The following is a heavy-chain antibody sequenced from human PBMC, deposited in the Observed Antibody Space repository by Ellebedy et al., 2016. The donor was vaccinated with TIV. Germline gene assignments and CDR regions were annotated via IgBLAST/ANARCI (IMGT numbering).Heavy chain of an antibody. V-gene: IGHV3-74*01. CDR3: ARAAVATAAARYWYFDL. CDR2: INTDGSNT. Sequence: GGSLRLSCEASGFTLSSYWMHWVRQAPGKGLVWVSQINTDGSNTNYADSVKGRFTISRDNAKNTLYLQMNSLRGEDTAVDYCARAAVATAAARYWYFDLWGRGTLVTVSS. D-gene: IGHD6-13*01. CDR1: GFTLSSYW. J-gene: IGHJ2*01.